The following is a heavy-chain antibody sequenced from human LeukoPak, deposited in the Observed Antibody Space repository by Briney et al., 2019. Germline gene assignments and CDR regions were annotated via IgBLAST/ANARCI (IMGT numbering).Heavy chain of an antibody. J-gene: IGHJ4*02. V-gene: IGHV3-30*02. CDR1: GFTFSSYG. Sequence: GGSLRLSCAASGFTFSSYGMHWVRQAPGKGLEWVAFIRYDGSNKYYADSVKGRFTISRDNSKNTLYLQMNSLRAEDTAVYYCAKGESVVPAANPYYFDYWGQGTLVTVSS. CDR2: IRYDGSNK. D-gene: IGHD2-2*01. CDR3: AKGESVVPAANPYYFDY.